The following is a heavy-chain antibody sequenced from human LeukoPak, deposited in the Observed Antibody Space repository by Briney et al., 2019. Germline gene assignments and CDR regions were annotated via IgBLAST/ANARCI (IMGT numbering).Heavy chain of an antibody. CDR2: ISAYNGNT. J-gene: IGHJ4*02. D-gene: IGHD3-10*01. V-gene: IGHV1-18*01. Sequence: ASVKVSCKASGYTFTSYGISWVRQAPGQGLEWMGWISAYNGNTNYAQKLQGRVTMTTDTSTSTAYMELRSLRSDDTAVYYCARARTTMVRGAPPDYWGQGTLVTVSS. CDR1: GYTFTSYG. CDR3: ARARTTMVRGAPPDY.